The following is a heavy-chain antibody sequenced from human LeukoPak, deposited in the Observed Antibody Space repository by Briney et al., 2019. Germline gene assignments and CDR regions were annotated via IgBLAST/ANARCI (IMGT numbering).Heavy chain of an antibody. CDR3: ARSYYDSSGYYWPRGSYYYYYMVV. V-gene: IGHV4-59*01. Sequence: SETLSLTCTVSGGSISSYYWSWIRQPPGKGLEWIGYIYYSGSTNYNPSLKSRVTISVDTSKNKFSLKLRSVTAADTAVYYCARSYYDSSGYYWPRGSYYYYYMVVWGKGTTVTVSS. CDR2: IYYSGST. J-gene: IGHJ6*03. D-gene: IGHD3-22*01. CDR1: GGSISSYY.